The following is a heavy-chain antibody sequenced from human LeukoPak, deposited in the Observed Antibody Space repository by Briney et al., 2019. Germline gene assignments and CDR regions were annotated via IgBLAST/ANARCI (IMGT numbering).Heavy chain of an antibody. Sequence: ASVKVSCKASGYTLTSYGISWVRQAPGQGLEWMGWISAYNGNTNYAQKLQGRVTMTTDTSTSTAYMELRSLRSDDTAVYYCARVYFPLSRIHSSSWSSYYYYGMDVWGQGTTVTVSS. CDR1: GYTLTSYG. J-gene: IGHJ6*02. D-gene: IGHD6-13*01. CDR2: ISAYNGNT. V-gene: IGHV1-18*01. CDR3: ARVYFPLSRIHSSSWSSYYYYGMDV.